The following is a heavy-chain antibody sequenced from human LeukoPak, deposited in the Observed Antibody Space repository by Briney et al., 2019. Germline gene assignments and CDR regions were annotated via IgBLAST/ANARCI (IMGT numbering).Heavy chain of an antibody. D-gene: IGHD2-8*01. CDR2: ISASGGNT. CDR3: AKSLGVGYYYYGMDV. Sequence: PGGSLRLSCAASGFTFSTYAMSWVRQAPGKGLEWVSVISASGGNTYYADSVKGRFSISRDNSKNTLYPQMHSLRAEDTAVYYCAKSLGVGYYYYGMDVWGQGTTVIVSS. J-gene: IGHJ6*02. V-gene: IGHV3-23*01. CDR1: GFTFSTYA.